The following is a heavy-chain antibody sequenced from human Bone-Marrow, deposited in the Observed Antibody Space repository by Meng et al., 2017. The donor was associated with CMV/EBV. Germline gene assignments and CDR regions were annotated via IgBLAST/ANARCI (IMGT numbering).Heavy chain of an antibody. V-gene: IGHV1-18*01. Sequence: ASVKVSCKASGYTFTSYGISWVRQAPGQGLEWMGWISAYNGNTNYAQKLQGRVTMTTDTSTSTAYMELRSLRSDDTAVYYCARASGVGSGSYYNPYYYYYYGMDVWVQGTTVTVSS. CDR1: GYTFTSYG. J-gene: IGHJ6*02. CDR2: ISAYNGNT. D-gene: IGHD3-10*01. CDR3: ARASGVGSGSYYNPYYYYYYGMDV.